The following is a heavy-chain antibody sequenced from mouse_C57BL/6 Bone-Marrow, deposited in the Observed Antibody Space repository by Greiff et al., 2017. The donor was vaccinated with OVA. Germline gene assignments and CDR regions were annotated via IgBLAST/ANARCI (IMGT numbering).Heavy chain of an antibody. J-gene: IGHJ1*03. CDR2: IHPSDSDT. V-gene: IGHV1-74*01. D-gene: IGHD1-1*01. Sequence: VQLQQPGAELVKPGASVKVSCKASGYTFTSYWMHWVKQRPGQGLEWIGRIHPSDSDTNYNQKFKGKATLTVDKSSSTAYMQLSSLTSEDSAVYYCAISGYYGRRYFDVWGTGTTVTVSS. CDR1: GYTFTSYW. CDR3: AISGYYGRRYFDV.